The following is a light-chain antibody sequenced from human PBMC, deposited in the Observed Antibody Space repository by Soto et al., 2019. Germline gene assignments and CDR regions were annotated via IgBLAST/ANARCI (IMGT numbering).Light chain of an antibody. CDR2: KAS. J-gene: IGKJ1*01. CDR1: QSISNW. CDR3: QQYNTFLPT. V-gene: IGKV1-5*03. Sequence: DTQMTQSPSTLSASVGDRVTITCRASQSISNWLAWYQQRPGRAPKLLIYKASNLQSGDPSRFSGSGSGTEFTLTINSLQPDDFAIYYCQQYNTFLPTFGQGTKVEFQ.